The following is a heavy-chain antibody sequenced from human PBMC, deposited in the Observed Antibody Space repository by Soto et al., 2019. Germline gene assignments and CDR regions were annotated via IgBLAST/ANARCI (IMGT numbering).Heavy chain of an antibody. CDR3: ATVGGDNPWDDYDY. V-gene: IGHV1-8*01. CDR1: GYTFTSYD. J-gene: IGHJ4*02. Sequence: QVQLVQSGAEVKKPGASVRVSCKASGYTFTSYDINWVRQATGQGLEWMGYMSPNSGNTGYAQKFQGRITLTTNTSISTAYMELSSLRSDDTAIYYCATVGGDNPWDDYDYWGLGTLVTVSS. CDR2: MSPNSGNT. D-gene: IGHD3-16*01.